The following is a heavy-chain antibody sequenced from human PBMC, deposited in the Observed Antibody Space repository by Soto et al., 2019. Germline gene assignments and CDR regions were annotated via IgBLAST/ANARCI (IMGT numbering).Heavy chain of an antibody. V-gene: IGHV3-30*18. D-gene: IGHD5-18*01. J-gene: IGHJ4*02. CDR1: GFTFSSYG. CDR2: ISYDGSNK. Sequence: GGSLRLSCAASGFTFSSYGMHWVRQAPGKGLEWVAVISYDGSNKYYADSVKGRFTISRDNSKNTLYLQMNSLRAEDTAVYYCAKEPDSYGYDYWRQGTLVTVSS. CDR3: AKEPDSYGYDY.